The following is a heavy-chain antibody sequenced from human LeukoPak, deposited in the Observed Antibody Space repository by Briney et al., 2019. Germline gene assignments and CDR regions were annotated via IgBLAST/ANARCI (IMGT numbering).Heavy chain of an antibody. CDR2: IKSESDGGTT. Sequence: PGGSLRLSCAASGIIFNNVWMNWVRQAPGKGLEWVARIKSESDGGTTDYAAPVKGRFTISRDDSKNTLYLQMNSLKTDDTALYYCTTRRVDTGVVTGDFWGQGTLVTVFS. V-gene: IGHV3-15*07. J-gene: IGHJ4*02. CDR3: TTRRVDTGVVTGDF. D-gene: IGHD2-21*02. CDR1: GIIFNNVW.